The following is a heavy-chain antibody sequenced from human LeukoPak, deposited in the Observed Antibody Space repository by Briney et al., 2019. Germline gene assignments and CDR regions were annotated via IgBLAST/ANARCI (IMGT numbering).Heavy chain of an antibody. CDR2: ISYDGSNK. V-gene: IGHV3-30-3*02. CDR1: GFIFSSYA. J-gene: IGHJ4*02. CDR3: ANEIRPNDY. Sequence: GRSLRLSCAASGFIFSSYAMHWVRQAPGKGLEWVAVISYDGSNKYYADSGKGRFTISRDNFKNTLYLQMNSLRAEDTAVYYCANEIRPNDYWGQGTLVTVSS. D-gene: IGHD4-17*01.